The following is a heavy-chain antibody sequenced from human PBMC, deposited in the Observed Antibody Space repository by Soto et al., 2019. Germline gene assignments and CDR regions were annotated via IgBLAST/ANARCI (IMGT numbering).Heavy chain of an antibody. V-gene: IGHV6-1*01. J-gene: IGHJ6*02. CDR1: GDSVSSNSAA. D-gene: IGHD3-3*01. Sequence: SQTLSLTCAISGDSVSSNSAAWNWIRQSPSRGLEWLGRTYYRSKWYNDYAVSVKSRITINPDTSKNQFSLQLNSVTPEDTAVYYCARGEGFWSGMVYYYYYGMDVWGQGTTVTVSS. CDR2: TYYRSKWYN. CDR3: ARGEGFWSGMVYYYYYGMDV.